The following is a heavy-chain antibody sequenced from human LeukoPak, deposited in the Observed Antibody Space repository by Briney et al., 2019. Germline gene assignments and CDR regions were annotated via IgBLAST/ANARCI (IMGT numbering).Heavy chain of an antibody. CDR1: GFTFSSYG. V-gene: IGHV3-30*03. D-gene: IGHD1-1*01. J-gene: IGHJ4*02. Sequence: GGSLRLSRAASGFTFSSYGMHWVRQAPGKGLEWVAVISYDGSNKCYADSVKGRFTISRDNTKDSLYLQMNSLRAEDTAVYFCVRDVGYFHFDSWGQGILVTVSS. CDR2: ISYDGSNK. CDR3: VRDVGYFHFDS.